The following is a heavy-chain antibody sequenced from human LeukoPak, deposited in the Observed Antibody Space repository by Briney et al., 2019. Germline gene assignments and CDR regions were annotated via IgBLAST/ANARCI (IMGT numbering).Heavy chain of an antibody. J-gene: IGHJ4*02. D-gene: IGHD4-23*01. Sequence: GESLKISCKGSGYSFITYWIGWVGQMPGKGLEWMGIIHPGDSDTRYSPSFQGQVTISADKSISTAYLQWSSLKASDTAIYYCATTNGGNRYYFDYWGQGTLVTVFS. V-gene: IGHV5-51*01. CDR2: IHPGDSDT. CDR1: GYSFITYW. CDR3: ATTNGGNRYYFDY.